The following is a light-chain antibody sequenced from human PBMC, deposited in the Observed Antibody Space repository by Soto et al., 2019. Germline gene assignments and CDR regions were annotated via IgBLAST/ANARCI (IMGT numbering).Light chain of an antibody. CDR2: AAS. CDR1: RFVSNYY. V-gene: IGKV3-20*01. CDR3: QHYADSPPVFT. J-gene: IGKJ3*01. Sequence: DIVLTQSPGTLSLSPGDRATLSCRTSRFVSNYYVAWYQQRPGQAPRLLIYAASSRATDIPDRFSGSGSGTVFTHTISRPVPEDFAVYYCQHYADSPPVFTFGPGTKVEI.